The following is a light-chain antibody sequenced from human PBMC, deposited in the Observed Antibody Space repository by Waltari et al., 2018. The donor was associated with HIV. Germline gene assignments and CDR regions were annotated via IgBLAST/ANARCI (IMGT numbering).Light chain of an antibody. CDR1: NIGSKS. CDR2: HDT. Sequence: SYVLTQSPSVSVAPGKTARITCGGKNIGSKSVNWYQQEPGKAPVMVIYHDTDRPSGIPDRFSGYNSEDTATLTIRRVEAGDEADYYCQVWDTNTDQYVIFGGGTNLAV. V-gene: IGLV3-21*01. CDR3: QVWDTNTDQYVI. J-gene: IGLJ2*01.